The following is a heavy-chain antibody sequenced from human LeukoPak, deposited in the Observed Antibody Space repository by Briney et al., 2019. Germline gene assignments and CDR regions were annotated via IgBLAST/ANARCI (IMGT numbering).Heavy chain of an antibody. D-gene: IGHD2-2*01. Sequence: GGSLRLSCAASGFTFSNYAIHWVRQAPGKGLEWVSIVGGSGVNTYYADSVKGRFTISRDKSKNTVYLQMNSLRGEDTAVYYCAKRGDCSGTCTYDYWGQGTLVTVSS. J-gene: IGHJ4*02. CDR2: VGGSGVNT. CDR1: GFTFSNYA. CDR3: AKRGDCSGTCTYDY. V-gene: IGHV3-23*01.